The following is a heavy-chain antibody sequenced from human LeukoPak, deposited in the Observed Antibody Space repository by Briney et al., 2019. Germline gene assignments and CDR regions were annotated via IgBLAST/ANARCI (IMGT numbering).Heavy chain of an antibody. V-gene: IGHV4-34*01. CDR3: ARGATMSDYYYYYYMDV. CDR1: GGSFSGYY. D-gene: IGHD3-3*01. Sequence: KSSETLSLTCAVYGGSFSGYYWSWIRQPPGKGLEWIGEINHSGSTNYNPSLTSRVTISVDTSKNQFSLKLSSVTAADTAVYYCARGATMSDYYYYYYMDVWGKGTTVTVSS. CDR2: INHSGST. J-gene: IGHJ6*03.